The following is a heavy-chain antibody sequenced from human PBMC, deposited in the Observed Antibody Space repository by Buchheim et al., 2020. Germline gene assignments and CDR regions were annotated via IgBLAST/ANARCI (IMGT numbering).Heavy chain of an antibody. J-gene: IGHJ6*03. CDR1: GGSISSYY. CDR2: IYYSGST. CDR3: ARGDSGSYYYYYYYMDV. Sequence: QVQLQESGPGLVKPSETLSLTCTVSGGSISSYYWSWIRQPPGKGLEWIGYIYYSGSTNYNPSLKSRVTISVDTSKNQFSLKLSSVTAADTAVYYCARGDSGSYYYYYYYMDVWGKGTT. V-gene: IGHV4-59*01. D-gene: IGHD1-26*01.